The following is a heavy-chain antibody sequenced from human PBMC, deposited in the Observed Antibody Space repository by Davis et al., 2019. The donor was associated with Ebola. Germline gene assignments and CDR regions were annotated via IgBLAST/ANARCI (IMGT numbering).Heavy chain of an antibody. CDR1: GYTFSNYW. CDR2: IYPGDSDT. J-gene: IGHJ6*02. D-gene: IGHD5-12*01. Sequence: GESLKISCKGSGYTFSNYWIGWVRQMPGRGLEWMGVIYPGDSDTRYSPSFRGQVTISADKSISTAYLQWSSLKASDTAMYYCARLGGFDYRYYYGMDVWGQGTTVTVSS. CDR3: ARLGGFDYRYYYGMDV. V-gene: IGHV5-51*01.